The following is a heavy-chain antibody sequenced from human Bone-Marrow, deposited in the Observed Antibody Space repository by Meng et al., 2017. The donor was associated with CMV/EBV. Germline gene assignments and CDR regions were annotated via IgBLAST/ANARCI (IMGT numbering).Heavy chain of an antibody. V-gene: IGHV3-30*02. D-gene: IGHD4-11*01. J-gene: IGHJ4*02. CDR3: AKDRIKRMTTGFDY. CDR1: GFTFSSYS. Sequence: GGSLRLSCAASGFTFSSYSMNWVRQAPGKGLEWVTFIRYDGSNKYYADSVKGRFTISRDNSKNTLYLQMNSLRAEDTAVYYCAKDRIKRMTTGFDYWGQGTLVTVSS. CDR2: IRYDGSNK.